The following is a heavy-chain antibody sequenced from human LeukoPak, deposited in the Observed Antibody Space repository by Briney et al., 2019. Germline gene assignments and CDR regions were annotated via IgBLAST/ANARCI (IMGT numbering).Heavy chain of an antibody. CDR1: GFTFSSYA. CDR3: TSGLLYSGYDFGLDYFDS. D-gene: IGHD5-12*01. Sequence: GGSLRLSCAASGFTFSSYAMHWVRQAPGKGLEWVAVISYDGSNNYTADSVRGRFTISRDNSKDTLYLQMTSLRPDDTAIYYCTSGLLYSGYDFGLDYFDSWGQGTLVTVSS. V-gene: IGHV3-30*14. CDR2: ISYDGSNN. J-gene: IGHJ4*02.